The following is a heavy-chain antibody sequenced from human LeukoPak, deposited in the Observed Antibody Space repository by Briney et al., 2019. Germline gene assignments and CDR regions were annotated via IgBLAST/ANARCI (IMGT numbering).Heavy chain of an antibody. V-gene: IGHV4-4*07. Sequence: SETLSLTCTVSGGSIHNHIWNWIRQPAGKGLEWIGRVYTSGTTDYSPSLKSRVTMSFDTSKSQFSLKLTSVTAADTAVYYCARALRYCDSSGSLNSLNWFDPWGQGTLVTVSS. J-gene: IGHJ5*02. D-gene: IGHD3-22*01. CDR1: GGSIHNHI. CDR2: VYTSGTT. CDR3: ARALRYCDSSGSLNSLNWFDP.